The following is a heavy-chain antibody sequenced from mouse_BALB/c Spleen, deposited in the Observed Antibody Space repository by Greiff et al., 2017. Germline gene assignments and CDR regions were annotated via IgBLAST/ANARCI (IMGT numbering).Heavy chain of an antibody. CDR1: GFTFSSFG. Sequence: EVHLVESGGGLVQPGGSRKLSCAASGFTFSSFGMHWVRQAPEKGLEWVAYISSGSSTIYYADTVKGRFTISRDNPKNTLFLQMTSLRSEDTAMYYCARSGNYGWFAYWGQGTLVTVSA. D-gene: IGHD2-1*01. CDR2: ISSGSSTI. CDR3: ARSGNYGWFAY. J-gene: IGHJ3*01. V-gene: IGHV5-17*02.